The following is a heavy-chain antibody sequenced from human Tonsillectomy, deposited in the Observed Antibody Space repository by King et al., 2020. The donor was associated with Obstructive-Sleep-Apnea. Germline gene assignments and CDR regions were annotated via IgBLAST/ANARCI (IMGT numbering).Heavy chain of an antibody. CDR2: ISGRGGST. J-gene: IGHJ4*02. Sequence: VQLVESGGGLVQPGGSLRLSCAASGFTFSSYAMSWVRQAPGKGLEWVSAISGRGGSTYYADSVKGRFTISRDNSKSTLYLQMNSLRAEDTAVYYCAKEFLLEGPTYYDSRAYTYWGQGTLVTVSS. D-gene: IGHD3-22*01. CDR3: AKEFLLEGPTYYDSRAYTY. CDR1: GFTFSSYA. V-gene: IGHV3-23*04.